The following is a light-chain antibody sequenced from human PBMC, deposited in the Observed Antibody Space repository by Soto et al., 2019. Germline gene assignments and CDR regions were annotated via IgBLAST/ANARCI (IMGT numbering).Light chain of an antibody. CDR3: QQYGSSPAT. J-gene: IGKJ3*01. CDR1: QSVSSSY. Sequence: ESVLTQSPGTLSLSPGERATLSCRASQSVSSSYLAWYLQKPGQAPRLLIYGASSRATGIPDRFSGSGSGTDFTLTISRLEPEDFAVYYCQQYGSSPATFGPGTKVDIK. V-gene: IGKV3-20*01. CDR2: GAS.